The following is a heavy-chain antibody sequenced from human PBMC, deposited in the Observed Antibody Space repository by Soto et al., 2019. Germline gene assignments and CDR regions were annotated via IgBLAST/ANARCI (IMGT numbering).Heavy chain of an antibody. V-gene: IGHV4-59*01. CDR2: ISYTGSA. CDR1: GGSIRGSY. CDR3: ATGGGWLQNSNLRGLYFDY. Sequence: ETLSLTCSVSGGSIRGSYCSWIRQPPEKGLEWIASISYTGSATHNPSLKSRVSVSVDTTENQCSLKLTSVTAADTATYYRATGGGWLQNSNLRGLYFDYWGQGALVTVSS. J-gene: IGHJ4*02. D-gene: IGHD6-19*01.